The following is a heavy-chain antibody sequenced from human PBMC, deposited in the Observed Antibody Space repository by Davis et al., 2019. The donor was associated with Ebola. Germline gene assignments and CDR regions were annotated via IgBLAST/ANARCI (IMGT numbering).Heavy chain of an antibody. V-gene: IGHV1-18*01. CDR3: ARETAPPIAAAANGGRDAFDI. Sequence: ASVKVSCKASGGTFSSYAISWVRQAPGQGLEWMGWISAYNGNTNYAQKLQGRVTMTTDTSTSTAYMELRSLRSDDTAVYYCARETAPPIAAAANGGRDAFDIWGQGTMVTVSS. D-gene: IGHD6-13*01. CDR1: GGTFSSYA. J-gene: IGHJ3*02. CDR2: ISAYNGNT.